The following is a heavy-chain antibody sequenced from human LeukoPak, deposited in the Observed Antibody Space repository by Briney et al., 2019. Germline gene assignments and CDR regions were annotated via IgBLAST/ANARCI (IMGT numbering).Heavy chain of an antibody. CDR3: ARDAGHQLSRRNYYAMDV. CDR1: GGSISSGGYY. D-gene: IGHD2-2*01. CDR2: IYHSGST. Sequence: PSETLSLTCTVSGGSISSGGYYWSWIRQPPGKGLEWIGYIYHSGSTYYNPSLKSRVTISVDRSKNQSSLKLSSVTAADTAVYYCARDAGHQLSRRNYYAMDVWGQGTTVTVSS. V-gene: IGHV4-30-2*01. J-gene: IGHJ6*02.